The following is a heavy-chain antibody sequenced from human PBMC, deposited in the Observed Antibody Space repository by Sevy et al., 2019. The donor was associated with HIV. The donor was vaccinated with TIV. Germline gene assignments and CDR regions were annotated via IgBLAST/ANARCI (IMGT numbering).Heavy chain of an antibody. CDR2: IYSGGST. Sequence: GGSLRLSCAASGFTVSSNYMSWVRQAPGKGLEWVSVIYSGGSTYYADSVKGRFTISRDNSKNTLYLQMNSLRAEGTAVYYCASSLGGYSYGLDYYYMDVWGKGTTVTVSS. V-gene: IGHV3-53*01. CDR1: GFTVSSNY. D-gene: IGHD5-18*01. CDR3: ASSLGGYSYGLDYYYMDV. J-gene: IGHJ6*03.